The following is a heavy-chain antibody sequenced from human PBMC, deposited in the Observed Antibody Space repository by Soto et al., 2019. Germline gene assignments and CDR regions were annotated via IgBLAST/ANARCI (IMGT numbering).Heavy chain of an antibody. V-gene: IGHV3-33*01. CDR1: GFTFSSYG. J-gene: IGHJ6*02. D-gene: IGHD3-22*01. CDR2: IWYDGSNK. CDR3: AREVDEGGYDSSGYFYYYGMDV. Sequence: GGSLRLSCAASGFTFSSYGMHWVRQAPGKGLEWVAVIWYDGSNKYYADSVKGRFTISRDNSKNTLYLQMNSLRAEDTAVYYCAREVDEGGYDSSGYFYYYGMDVWGQGTTVTVSS.